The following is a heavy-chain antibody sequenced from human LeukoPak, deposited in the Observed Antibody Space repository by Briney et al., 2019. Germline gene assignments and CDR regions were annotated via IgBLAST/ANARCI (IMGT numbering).Heavy chain of an antibody. D-gene: IGHD3-10*02. CDR2: ISGTSSYI. CDR1: GFTFSSYS. Sequence: GGSLRLSCAASGFTFSSYSMNWVRQAPGKGLEWVSFISGTSSYIYYADSVKGRFTISRDNSKNTLYLQMNSLRAEDTAVYYCAELGITMIGGVWGKGTTVTISS. CDR3: AELGITMIGGV. J-gene: IGHJ6*04. V-gene: IGHV3-21*01.